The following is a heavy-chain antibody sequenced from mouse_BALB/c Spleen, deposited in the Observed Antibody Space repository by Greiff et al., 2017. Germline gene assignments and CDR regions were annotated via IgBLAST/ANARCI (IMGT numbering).Heavy chain of an antibody. J-gene: IGHJ3*01. D-gene: IGHD2-4*01. V-gene: IGHV1-20*02. CDR1: GYSFTGYF. CDR3: ARGAGYDYAWFAY. CDR2: INPYNGDT. Sequence: VQLQQSGPELVKPGASVKISCKASGYSFTGYFMNWVMQSHGKSLEWIGRINPYNGDTFYNQKYKGKATLTVDKSSSTAHMELRSLASEDSAVYYCARGAGYDYAWFAYWGQGTLVTVSA.